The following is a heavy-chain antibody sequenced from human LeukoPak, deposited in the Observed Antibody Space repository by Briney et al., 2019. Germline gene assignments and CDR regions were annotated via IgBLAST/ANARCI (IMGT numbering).Heavy chain of an antibody. CDR2: IYDSGST. D-gene: IGHD1-26*01. CDR3: ARGRNYFDY. Sequence: PSETLSLTCTVSGGSISTYYWTWIRQPPGKGPEWIGHIYDSGSTYYSPSLKSRVTISLDTSQNQFSLKLSSVTAADTAVYYCARGRNYFDYWGQGTLVTVPS. J-gene: IGHJ4*02. V-gene: IGHV4-59*08. CDR1: GGSISTYY.